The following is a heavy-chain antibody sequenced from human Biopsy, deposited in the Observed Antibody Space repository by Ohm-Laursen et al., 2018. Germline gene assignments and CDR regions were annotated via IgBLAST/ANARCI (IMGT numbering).Heavy chain of an antibody. Sequence: GSSVKVSCKTPGGTFSNYGVNWVRQAPGQGPEWLGGNIPILGTGNYAQKFQDRVTVAADTSTSTATMELRSLRSDDTAVYYCATKLTGYFHHWGQRTLVIVSS. CDR1: GGTFSNYG. J-gene: IGHJ1*01. D-gene: IGHD3-9*01. CDR2: NIPILGTG. V-gene: IGHV1-69*06. CDR3: ATKLTGYFHH.